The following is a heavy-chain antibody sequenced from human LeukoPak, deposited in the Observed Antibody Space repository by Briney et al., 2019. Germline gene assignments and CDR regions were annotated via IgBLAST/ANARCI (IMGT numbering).Heavy chain of an antibody. V-gene: IGHV4-34*01. CDR1: GGSFSGYY. CDR3: ARGRYSGFFDY. J-gene: IGHJ4*02. Sequence: PSETLSLTCVVYGGSFSGYYWTWLRQTPGKGLEWIGEINHSANTHYNPSLKSRVTISLDTSKSQFSLNLSSVTAADTAVFYCARGRYSGFFDYWGQGTLVTVSS. CDR2: INHSANT. D-gene: IGHD5-12*01.